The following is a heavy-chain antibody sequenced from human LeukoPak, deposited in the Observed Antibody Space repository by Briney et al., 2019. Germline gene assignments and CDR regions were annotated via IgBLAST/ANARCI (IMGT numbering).Heavy chain of an antibody. CDR3: ATAYPGIAAAGTGFDY. CDR1: GYTLTELS. CDR2: FDPEDGET. J-gene: IGHJ4*02. Sequence: ASVKVSCKVSGYTLTELSMHWVRQAPGKGLEWMGGFDPEDGETIYAQKFQGRVTMTEDTSTDTAYMELSSLRSEDTAVYYCATAYPGIAAAGTGFDYWGQGTLVTVSS. D-gene: IGHD6-13*01. V-gene: IGHV1-24*01.